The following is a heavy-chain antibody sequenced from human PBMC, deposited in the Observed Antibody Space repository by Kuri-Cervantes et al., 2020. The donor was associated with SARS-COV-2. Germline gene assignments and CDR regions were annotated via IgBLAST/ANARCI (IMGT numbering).Heavy chain of an antibody. Sequence: GGSLRLSCAACGFTFSSYWMHWVRQAPGKGLVWVSRINSDGSSTSYADSVKGRFTISRDNAKNTLYLQMNSLRAEDTAVYYCARGVGCSSTSCYTGTFDPWGQGTLVTVSS. D-gene: IGHD2-2*02. CDR2: INSDGSST. V-gene: IGHV3-74*01. J-gene: IGHJ5*02. CDR3: ARGVGCSSTSCYTGTFDP. CDR1: GFTFSSYW.